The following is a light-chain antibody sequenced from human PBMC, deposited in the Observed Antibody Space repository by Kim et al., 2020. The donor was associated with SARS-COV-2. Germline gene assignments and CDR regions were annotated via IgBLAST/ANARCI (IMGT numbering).Light chain of an antibody. J-gene: IGKJ2*01. Sequence: DIQMTQSPSSLSAFVGDRVSITCRASQRITKYLNWYQFKPGEAPKLLIFGASSLQSGVPSRFSGSGSGTDFTLTISSLRPEDFATYYCQQSDSTPYTFGQGTKLEI. CDR1: QRITKY. V-gene: IGKV1-39*01. CDR2: GAS. CDR3: QQSDSTPYT.